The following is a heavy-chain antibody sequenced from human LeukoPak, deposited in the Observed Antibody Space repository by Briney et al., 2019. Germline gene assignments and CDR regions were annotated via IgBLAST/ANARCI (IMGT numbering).Heavy chain of an antibody. CDR1: GGSVSDYY. J-gene: IGHJ6*03. Sequence: SETLSLTCTISGGSVSDYYWSWIRQSPGKGLEWIGYIYYTGSTTYNPSLKSRVTISVDTSKNQFSLKLSSVTAADTAVYYCARIQHSSSWYYYYYYYMDVWGKGTTVTVSS. D-gene: IGHD6-13*01. CDR2: IYYTGST. CDR3: ARIQHSSSWYYYYYYYMDV. V-gene: IGHV4-59*02.